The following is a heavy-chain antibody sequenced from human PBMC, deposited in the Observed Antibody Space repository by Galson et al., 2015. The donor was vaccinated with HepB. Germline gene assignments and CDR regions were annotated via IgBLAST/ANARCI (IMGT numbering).Heavy chain of an antibody. CDR1: GYTFTGYY. Sequence: SVKVSCKASGYTFTGYYMHWVRQAPGQGLEWMGWINPNSGGTNYAQKFQGRVTMTRDTSISTAYMKLSRLRSDDTAVYYCARPSPIVVVPAAIKGAFDIWGQGTMVTVSS. J-gene: IGHJ3*02. V-gene: IGHV1-2*02. CDR3: ARPSPIVVVPAAIKGAFDI. CDR2: INPNSGGT. D-gene: IGHD2-2*01.